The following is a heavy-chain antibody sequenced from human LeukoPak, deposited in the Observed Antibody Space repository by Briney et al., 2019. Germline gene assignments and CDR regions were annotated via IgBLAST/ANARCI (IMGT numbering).Heavy chain of an antibody. Sequence: GRSLRISCADSGVTVSNNYMRGVRQAPGKGLEWVSSIYSRGSTSYVDSVKGRFTISRDNSKNTLFLQMNSLRVEDTAVYYCARDYYGTWGQGTLVTVSS. J-gene: IGHJ5*02. CDR1: GVTVSNNY. V-gene: IGHV3-66*03. CDR2: IYSRGST. D-gene: IGHD3-22*01. CDR3: ARDYYGT.